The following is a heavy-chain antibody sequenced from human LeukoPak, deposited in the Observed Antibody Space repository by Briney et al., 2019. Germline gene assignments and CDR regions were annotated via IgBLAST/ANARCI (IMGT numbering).Heavy chain of an antibody. J-gene: IGHJ4*02. CDR2: ISGSGGST. D-gene: IGHD6-13*01. CDR1: GFTFSSYA. V-gene: IGHV3-23*01. Sequence: GGSLRLSYAASGFTFSSYAMSWVRQAPGKGLEWVSAISGSGGSTYYADSVKGRFTISRDNSKNTLYLQMSSLRAEDTAVYYCAKGGVYSSSVDYWGQGTLVTVSS. CDR3: AKGGVYSSSVDY.